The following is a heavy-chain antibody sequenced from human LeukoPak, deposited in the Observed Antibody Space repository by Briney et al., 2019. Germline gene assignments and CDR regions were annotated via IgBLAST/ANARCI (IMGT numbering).Heavy chain of an antibody. CDR3: ARRRRNWNEDWFDP. J-gene: IGHJ5*02. CDR1: GGSISSSSYY. V-gene: IGHV4-39*01. D-gene: IGHD1-1*01. Sequence: SETLSLTCTVSGGSISSSSYYWGWIRQPPGKGLEWIGSIYYSGSTYYNPSLKSRVTISVDTSKNQFSLKLSPVTAADTAVYYCARRRRNWNEDWFDPWGQGTLVTVSS. CDR2: IYYSGST.